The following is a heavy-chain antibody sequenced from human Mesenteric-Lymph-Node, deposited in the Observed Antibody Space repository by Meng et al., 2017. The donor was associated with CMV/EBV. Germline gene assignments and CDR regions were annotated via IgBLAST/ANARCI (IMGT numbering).Heavy chain of an antibody. CDR2: IYYSGST. V-gene: IGHV4-59*12. CDR1: GGSISSYY. Sequence: SETLSLTCTVSGGSISSYYWSWIRQPPGKGLEWIGYIYYSGSTNYNPSLKSRVTISVDTSKNQFSLRVRSATAADTAVYYCVRDLDDFWTGYYSNYFDPWGQGTLVTVSS. J-gene: IGHJ5*02. D-gene: IGHD3/OR15-3a*01. CDR3: VRDLDDFWTGYYSNYFDP.